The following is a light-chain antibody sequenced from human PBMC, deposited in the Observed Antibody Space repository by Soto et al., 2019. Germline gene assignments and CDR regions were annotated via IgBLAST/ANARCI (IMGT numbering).Light chain of an antibody. CDR2: GAS. V-gene: IGKV3D-15*01. CDR1: QCVSSF. Sequence: EILMTQTQSSVYLPQGERATLSFRANQCVSSFLAWYEQKPGQAPRLLTYGASSRATGIRDRFSGSGFGTEFTRTVSDLYSVDFGVYCCHWYDNGCTFGQGTKVDIK. J-gene: IGKJ1*01. CDR3: HWYDNGCT.